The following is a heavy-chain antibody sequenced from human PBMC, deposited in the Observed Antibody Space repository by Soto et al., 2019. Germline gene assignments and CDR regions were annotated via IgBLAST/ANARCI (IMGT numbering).Heavy chain of an antibody. V-gene: IGHV3-23*01. J-gene: IGHJ6*02. D-gene: IGHD3-22*01. CDR2: LSHSGVNT. CDR1: GFTFGTYA. Sequence: GGSLRLSCAASGFTFGTYAMAWIRQTPGEGLEYVSALSHSGVNTYYADSVKGRFAISRDNSKNTLFLHMNSLRADDTAVYYCAKILVPTPLAYYYGMDVWGQGTTVTVSS. CDR3: AKILVPTPLAYYYGMDV.